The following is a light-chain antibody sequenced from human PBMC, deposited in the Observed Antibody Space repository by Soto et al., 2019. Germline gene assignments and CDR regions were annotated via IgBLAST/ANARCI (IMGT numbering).Light chain of an antibody. CDR2: GPS. CDR3: QQYNKWSPGT. J-gene: IGKJ2*02. CDR1: QSVSAN. V-gene: IGKV3D-15*01. Sequence: EIVMTQSPATLSVSPGERATLSCRASQSVSANLAWYQQKPGQAPRLLIYGPSTRATGIPARFSGSGSGTEFTLTIRSLQSEDFAVSYCQQYNKWSPGTFGQGTKLEI.